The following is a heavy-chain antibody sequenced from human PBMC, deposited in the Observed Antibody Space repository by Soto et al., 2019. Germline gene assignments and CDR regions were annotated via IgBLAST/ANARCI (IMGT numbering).Heavy chain of an antibody. V-gene: IGHV4-34*01. J-gene: IGHJ6*02. CDR2: INHSGST. CDR3: AREGCCSGGSCYREWCDGMDV. Sequence: SETLSLTCAVYGGSFSGYYWSWIRQPPGKGLEWIGEINHSGSTNYNPSLKSRVTISVDTSISTAYMELSRLRSDDTAVYYCAREGCCSGGSCYREWCDGMDVWGQGTTVTVSS. D-gene: IGHD2-15*01. CDR1: GGSFSGYY.